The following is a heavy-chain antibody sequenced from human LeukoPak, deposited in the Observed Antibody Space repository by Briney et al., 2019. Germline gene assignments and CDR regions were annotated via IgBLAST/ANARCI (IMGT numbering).Heavy chain of an antibody. V-gene: IGHV3-66*01. Sequence: GGSLRLSCAASGFTVSSNYMSWVRQAPGKGLEWVSVIYSDGSTYYADSVKGRFTISRDNSKNTLYLQMNSLRAEDTAVYYCARSNCNSCYLGVWYYFDYWGQGTLVTVSS. CDR1: GFTVSSNY. J-gene: IGHJ4*02. CDR2: IYSDGST. D-gene: IGHD1/OR15-1a*01. CDR3: ARSNCNSCYLGVWYYFDY.